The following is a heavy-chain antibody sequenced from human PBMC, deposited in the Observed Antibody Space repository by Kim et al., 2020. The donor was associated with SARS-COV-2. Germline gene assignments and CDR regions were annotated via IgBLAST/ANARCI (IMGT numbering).Heavy chain of an antibody. V-gene: IGHV1-3*01. Sequence: ASVKVSCKASGYTFGSYAMHWVRQAPGQRLEGMGWINAGNGNKKYSQKFQGRVTITRDTSASTVYMELSSLRSEDTALYYCARDGYNWNYYGMDVWGQG. CDR2: INAGNGNK. J-gene: IGHJ6*02. CDR1: GYTFGSYA. D-gene: IGHD1-20*01. CDR3: ARDGYNWNYYGMDV.